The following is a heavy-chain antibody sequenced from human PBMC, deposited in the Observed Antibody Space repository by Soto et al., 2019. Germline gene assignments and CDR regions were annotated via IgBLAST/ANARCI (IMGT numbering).Heavy chain of an antibody. CDR2: LYSSGNT. Sequence: PSENLSLTCTVSGASISAYAWSSILHPPGKGLEWIGRLYSSGNTNYNPSFKSRLTMSADTSKNQFSLKLSSVTAADTAVYYCARGPYSSGWYVVDYWGQGTLVTVSS. V-gene: IGHV4-4*07. D-gene: IGHD6-19*01. J-gene: IGHJ4*02. CDR3: ARGPYSSGWYVVDY. CDR1: GASISAYA.